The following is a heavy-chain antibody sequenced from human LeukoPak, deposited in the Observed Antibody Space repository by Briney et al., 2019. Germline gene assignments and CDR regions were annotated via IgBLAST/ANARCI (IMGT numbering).Heavy chain of an antibody. J-gene: IGHJ4*02. CDR2: ISGSGGST. V-gene: IGHV3-23*01. CDR1: GFTFSSYA. Sequence: PGGSLRLSCAASGFTFSSYAMSWVRQAPGKGLEWVSAISGSGGSTYYADSVKGRFTISRDNSKNTLYLQMNSLRAEDTAVYYCAKDKGGGSDPPLDYWGQGTLVTVSS. D-gene: IGHD3-16*01. CDR3: AKDKGGGSDPPLDY.